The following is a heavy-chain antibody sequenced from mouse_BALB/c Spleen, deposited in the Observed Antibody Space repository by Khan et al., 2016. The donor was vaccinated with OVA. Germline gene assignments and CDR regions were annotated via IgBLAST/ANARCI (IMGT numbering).Heavy chain of an antibody. J-gene: IGHJ3*01. CDR1: GYTFTDYY. D-gene: IGHD1-2*01. CDR3: ARRNYFGYTFAY. Sequence: VQLQESGAELARPGASVKLSCKASGYTFTDYYINWVKLRTGQGLEWIGEISPGRGDTYYNERFKGKATLTADKSSSTAYMQLSSLTSEASAVYFCARRNYFGYTFAYWGQGTLVTVSA. CDR2: ISPGRGDT. V-gene: IGHV1-77*01.